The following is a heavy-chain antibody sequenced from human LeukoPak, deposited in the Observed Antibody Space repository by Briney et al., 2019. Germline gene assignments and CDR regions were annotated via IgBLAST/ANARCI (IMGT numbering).Heavy chain of an antibody. Sequence: GGSLRLSCAASGFTFSRYAMSWVRQAPGKGLEWVSLIGNSGGSAFYADSVKGRFTISRDNSKNTLYLQMSSLRVEDTAVYYCAKRASGSGTSLYYFDYWGQGTLVTVSS. J-gene: IGHJ4*02. D-gene: IGHD3-10*01. V-gene: IGHV3-23*01. CDR2: IGNSGGSA. CDR3: AKRASGSGTSLYYFDY. CDR1: GFTFSRYA.